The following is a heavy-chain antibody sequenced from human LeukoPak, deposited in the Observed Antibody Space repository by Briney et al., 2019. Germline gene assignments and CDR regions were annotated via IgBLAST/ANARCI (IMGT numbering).Heavy chain of an antibody. J-gene: IGHJ4*02. Sequence: SETLSLTCTVSGGSISSSSYYWGWIRQPPGKGLEWIGSIYYSGSTYYNPSLKSRVTISVDTSKNQFSLKLSSVTAADTAVYYCARHDRGVVIRPFDYWGQGTLVTVSS. CDR2: IYYSGST. V-gene: IGHV4-39*01. D-gene: IGHD3-3*01. CDR1: GGSISSSSYY. CDR3: ARHDRGVVIRPFDY.